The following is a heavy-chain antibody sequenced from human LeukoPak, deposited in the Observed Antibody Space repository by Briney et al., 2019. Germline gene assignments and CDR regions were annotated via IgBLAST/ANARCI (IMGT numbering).Heavy chain of an antibody. J-gene: IGHJ4*02. CDR3: ARGYCSGGSCYCDY. Sequence: ASVKVSCKASGYTFTGYYMHWVRQPPGQGLEWMGWINPNSGGTNYAQKFQGRDTMTRDTSISTAYMELSRLRSEDTAVYYCARGYCSGGSCYCDYWGQGTLVTVSS. V-gene: IGHV1-2*02. D-gene: IGHD2-15*01. CDR2: INPNSGGT. CDR1: GYTFTGYY.